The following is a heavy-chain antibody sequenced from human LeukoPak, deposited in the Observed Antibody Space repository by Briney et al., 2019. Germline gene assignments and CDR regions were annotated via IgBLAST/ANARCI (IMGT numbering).Heavy chain of an antibody. CDR2: INPNSGGT. CDR1: EYSFTGYY. CDR3: ARDPCSGGSCYLYHFDY. D-gene: IGHD2-15*01. V-gene: IGHV1-2*02. J-gene: IGHJ4*02. Sequence: ASVKVSCKASEYSFTGYYVHWVRRAPGQGLEWMGWINPNSGGTKYAQKFQGRVTMTRDTSISTAYMELSRLSSDDTAVYYCARDPCSGGSCYLYHFDYWGQGTLVTVSS.